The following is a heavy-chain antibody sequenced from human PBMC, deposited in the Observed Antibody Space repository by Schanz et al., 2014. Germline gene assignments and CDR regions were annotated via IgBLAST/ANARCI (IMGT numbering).Heavy chain of an antibody. CDR3: AGTYCSSTSCYTGYYYMDV. CDR1: GYTFTDYP. Sequence: QVQLVQSGAEVKKPGASVKVSCKTSGYTFTDYPINWVRQAPGRRLEWMGWINTASGNTRYSEAFQGRVTMTRDTSTSTVYMELSSLRSEDTAVYYCAGTYCSSTSCYTGYYYMDVWGKGTTVTVSS. J-gene: IGHJ6*03. V-gene: IGHV1-3*04. D-gene: IGHD2-2*02. CDR2: INTASGNT.